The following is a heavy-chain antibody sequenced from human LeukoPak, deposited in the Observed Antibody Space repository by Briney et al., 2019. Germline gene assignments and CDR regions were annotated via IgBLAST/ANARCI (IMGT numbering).Heavy chain of an antibody. D-gene: IGHD3-10*01. Sequence: ASVKVSCKASGYTLTGYYMHWVRPAPGQGLEWMGWFNPNSGGTNYAQKFQGRVTMTRDTSISTAYMELSRLRSDDTAVYYCARDYELGTPGSAYEFFDYWGQGTLVTVSS. V-gene: IGHV1-2*02. CDR1: GYTLTGYY. CDR3: ARDYELGTPGSAYEFFDY. J-gene: IGHJ4*02. CDR2: FNPNSGGT.